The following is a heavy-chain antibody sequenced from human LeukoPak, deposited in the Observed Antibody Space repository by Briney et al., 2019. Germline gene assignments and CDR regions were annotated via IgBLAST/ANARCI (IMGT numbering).Heavy chain of an antibody. CDR2: IIPILGIA. CDR3: ARDEIAAARGWFDP. Sequence: GASVKVSCKASGGTFSSYAISWVRQAPGQGLEWMGRIIPILGIANYAQKLQGRVTMTTDTSTSTAYMELRSLRSDDTAVYYCARDEIAAARGWFDPWGQGTLVTVSS. CDR1: GGTFSSYA. J-gene: IGHJ5*02. D-gene: IGHD6-13*01. V-gene: IGHV1-69*04.